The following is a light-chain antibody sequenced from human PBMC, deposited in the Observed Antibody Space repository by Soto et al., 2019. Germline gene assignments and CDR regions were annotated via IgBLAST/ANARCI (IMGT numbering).Light chain of an antibody. CDR3: QQHYIHWT. Sequence: PGERVTLSCRASQSVSSSYLTWYQQKPGQAPRLLIYGASTRATSIPARFSGSGSGTDFTLTISSLQPEDFATYYCQQHYIHWTFGQGTKVDIK. CDR2: GAS. J-gene: IGKJ1*01. CDR1: QSVSSSY. V-gene: IGKV3D-7*01.